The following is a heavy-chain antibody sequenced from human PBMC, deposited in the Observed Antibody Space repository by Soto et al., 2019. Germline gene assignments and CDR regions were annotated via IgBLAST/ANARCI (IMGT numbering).Heavy chain of an antibody. D-gene: IGHD2-2*01. Sequence: TLSLTCSVSGYSISSGYYWGWIRQPPGKGLEWIGSIYHSGNTHYNPSLRSRVTVSVDTSKNQCSLKLSSVTAADTAVYYCARQYSSSSNWFDPWGQGTLVTVSS. CDR2: IYHSGNT. CDR3: ARQYSSSSNWFDP. CDR1: GYSISSGYY. V-gene: IGHV4-38-2*01. J-gene: IGHJ5*02.